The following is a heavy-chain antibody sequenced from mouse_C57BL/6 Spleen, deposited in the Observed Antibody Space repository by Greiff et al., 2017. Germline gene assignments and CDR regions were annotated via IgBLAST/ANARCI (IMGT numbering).Heavy chain of an antibody. Sequence: EVKLEESGGCLVKPGGSLKLSCAASGFTFSDYGMHWVRQAPEKGLEWVAYISSGSSTIYYADTVKGRFTISRDNAKNTLFLQMTSLRSEDTAMYYCAYITTVVAPYAMDYWGEGTSATISS. CDR1: GFTFSDYG. CDR2: ISSGSSTI. V-gene: IGHV5-17*01. CDR3: AYITTVVAPYAMDY. D-gene: IGHD1-1*01. J-gene: IGHJ4*01.